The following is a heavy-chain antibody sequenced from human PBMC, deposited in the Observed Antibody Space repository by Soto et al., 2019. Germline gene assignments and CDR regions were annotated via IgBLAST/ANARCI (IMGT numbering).Heavy chain of an antibody. J-gene: IGHJ4*02. CDR2: IIPIFGTA. CDR3: ARERRLYSGSYYGYYFDY. Sequence: GASVKVSCKSSGGTFSSYAISWVRQAPGQGLEWMGGIIPIFGTANYAQKFQGRVTITADESTSKAYMELSSLRSEDTAVYYCARERRLYSGSYYGYYFDYWGQGTLVTVSS. CDR1: GGTFSSYA. V-gene: IGHV1-69*13. D-gene: IGHD1-26*01.